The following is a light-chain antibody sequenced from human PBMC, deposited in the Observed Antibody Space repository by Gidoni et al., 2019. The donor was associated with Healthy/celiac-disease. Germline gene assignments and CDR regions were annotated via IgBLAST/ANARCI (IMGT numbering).Light chain of an antibody. J-gene: IGKJ1*01. CDR3: QQYNSYST. V-gene: IGKV1-5*03. CDR2: KAS. CDR1: KSISSW. Sequence: DIQMTQSPSTLSASVGDRVTITCRASKSISSWLAWYQQKPGKAPKLLIYKASSLERGVPTRFSGSGSGTEFTLTISSLQPDDFATYYCQQYNSYSTFXXXTKVEIK.